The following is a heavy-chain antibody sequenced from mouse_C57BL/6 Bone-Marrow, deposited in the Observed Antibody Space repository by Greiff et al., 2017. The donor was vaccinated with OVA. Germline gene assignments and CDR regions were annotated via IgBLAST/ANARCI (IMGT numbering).Heavy chain of an antibody. Sequence: QVQLQQPGAELVMPGASVKLSCKASGYTFTSYWMHWVKQRPGQGLEWIGEIDPSDSYTNYNQKFKGKSTLTVDKSSSTAYMQLSSLTSEDSAVYDCARFSDYDPCYFDYWGQGTTLTVSS. CDR3: ARFSDYDPCYFDY. CDR1: GYTFTSYW. V-gene: IGHV1-69*01. CDR2: IDPSDSYT. J-gene: IGHJ2*01. D-gene: IGHD2-4*01.